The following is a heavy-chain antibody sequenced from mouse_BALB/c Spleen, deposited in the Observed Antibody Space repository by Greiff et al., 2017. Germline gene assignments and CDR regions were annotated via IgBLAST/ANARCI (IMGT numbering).Heavy chain of an antibody. D-gene: IGHD1-1*01. CDR2: INPGSGGT. V-gene: IGHV1-54*01. Sequence: QVQLQQSGAELVRPGTSVKVSCKASGYAFTNYLIEWVKQRPGQGLEWIGVINPGSGGTNYNEKFKGKATLTADKSSSTAYMQLSSLTSDDSAVYFCARSTLITTGPGAYWGQGTLVTVSA. CDR3: ARSTLITTGPGAY. CDR1: GYAFTNYL. J-gene: IGHJ3*01.